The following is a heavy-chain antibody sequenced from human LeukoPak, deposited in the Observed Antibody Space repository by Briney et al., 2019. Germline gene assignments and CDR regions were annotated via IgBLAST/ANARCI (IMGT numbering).Heavy chain of an antibody. D-gene: IGHD3-22*01. CDR1: GGSFSGYY. J-gene: IGHJ4*02. V-gene: IGHV4-34*01. Sequence: SETLSLTCAVYGGSFSGYYWSWIRQPPGKGLEWIGEINHSGSTNYNPSLKSRVTISVDTSKNQFSLKLSSVTAADTAVYYCARDLLDYYDSRDFFDYWGQGTLVTVSS. CDR2: INHSGST. CDR3: ARDLLDYYDSRDFFDY.